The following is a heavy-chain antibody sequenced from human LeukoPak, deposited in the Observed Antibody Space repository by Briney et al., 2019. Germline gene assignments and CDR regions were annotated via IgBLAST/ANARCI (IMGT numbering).Heavy chain of an antibody. V-gene: IGHV3-74*01. CDR3: VRGQVTFDS. D-gene: IGHD2-21*02. J-gene: IGHJ4*02. Sequence: GGSLRLSCAASLFTFSSHWMHWVRQAPGKGPVWVSSINNDGSLTTYADSGKGRFTISRDNAKNTVYLQMNSLSAEDTAVYYCVRGQVTFDSWGQGTLVTVSS. CDR1: LFTFSSHW. CDR2: INNDGSLT.